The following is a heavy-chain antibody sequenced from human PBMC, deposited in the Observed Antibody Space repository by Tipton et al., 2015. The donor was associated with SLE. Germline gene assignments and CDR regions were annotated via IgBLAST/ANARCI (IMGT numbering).Heavy chain of an antibody. V-gene: IGHV4-4*07. CDR1: GGSISSYY. Sequence: TLSLTCTVSGGSISSYYWSWIRQPAGKGLDWIGRIYTSGSTNYNPSLKSRVTMSVDTSKNQFSLKLSSVTAADTAVYYCARVYSSSWGAFDIWGQGTMVTVSS. D-gene: IGHD6-13*01. CDR2: IYTSGST. J-gene: IGHJ3*02. CDR3: ARVYSSSWGAFDI.